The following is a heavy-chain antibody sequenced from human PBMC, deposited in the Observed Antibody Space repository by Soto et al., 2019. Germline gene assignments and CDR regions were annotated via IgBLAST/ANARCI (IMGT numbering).Heavy chain of an antibody. J-gene: IGHJ4*02. Sequence: EVQLVESGGGLVQPGGSLRLSCVVSGFTLSDHYIDWVRQAPGKGLEWVGRTKNKAQRYTTEYAASVKGRFTISRDDSANSVYLQMNSLKPEDTAVYYCVRWDSGNPENWGQGTLVTVSS. V-gene: IGHV3-72*01. CDR2: TKNKAQRYTT. CDR3: VRWDSGNPEN. D-gene: IGHD1-26*01. CDR1: GFTLSDHY.